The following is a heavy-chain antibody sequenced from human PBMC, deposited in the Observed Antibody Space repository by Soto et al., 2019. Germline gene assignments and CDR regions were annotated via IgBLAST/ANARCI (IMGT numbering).Heavy chain of an antibody. J-gene: IGHJ3*02. V-gene: IGHV4-39*01. D-gene: IGHD6-13*01. CDR3: ARHPRDGSTAWDESSDI. CDR2: VYYSGNN. Sequence: QLQLQESGPGLVKPSETLSLTCTVSGGSISTSSYYWDWIRQSPGQGLEWIGNVYYSGNNHYNPSFESRVTMSIGGSKNQFSLRLSSVTAADTAVYYCARHPRDGSTAWDESSDIWGQGTMVTVSS. CDR1: GGSISTSSYY.